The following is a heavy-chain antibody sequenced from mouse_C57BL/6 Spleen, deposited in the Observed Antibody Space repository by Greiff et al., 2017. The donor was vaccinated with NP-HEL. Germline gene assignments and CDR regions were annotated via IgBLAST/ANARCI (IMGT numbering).Heavy chain of an antibody. V-gene: IGHV1-76*01. Sequence: VQLQQSGAELVRPGASVKLSCKASGYTFTDYSINWVKQRPGQGLEWIARIYPGSGNTYYNEKFKCKATLTAEKSSSTAYMQLSSLTSEDSAVYFCARKGELGLYFDYWGQGTTLTVSS. D-gene: IGHD4-1*01. CDR2: IYPGSGNT. CDR1: GYTFTDYS. J-gene: IGHJ2*01. CDR3: ARKGELGLYFDY.